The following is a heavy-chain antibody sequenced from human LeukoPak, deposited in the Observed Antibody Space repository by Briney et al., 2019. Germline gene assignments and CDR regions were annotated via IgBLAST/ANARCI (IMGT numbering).Heavy chain of an antibody. CDR1: GFSFTSYA. CDR2: ICVSGGGT. CDR3: AKESQGSNSWYRSWFGP. J-gene: IGHJ5*02. V-gene: IGHV3-23*01. D-gene: IGHD6-13*01. Sequence: GGSLRLSCAASGFSFTSYAMSWVRPAPGKGLEWVSPICVSGGGTCYADSVKGRLAISRDNSKNTVYLQMNTLRAEDTAIYYCAKESQGSNSWYRSWFGPWGQRTLVTVSS.